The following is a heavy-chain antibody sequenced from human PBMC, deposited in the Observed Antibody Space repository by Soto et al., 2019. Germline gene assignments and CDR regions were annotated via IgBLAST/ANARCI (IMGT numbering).Heavy chain of an antibody. CDR1: GYDFSTYY. V-gene: IGHV5-51*01. Sequence: GESLNISCKGSGYDFSTYYIGWVREMPGKGLEWLGLIHPRDSDTRYSPSFQGQVTISVDQSINTAYLQWSSLKASDTATYYCARDGRYSRYCCDSDVWGKGTKVTV. J-gene: IGHJ3*01. CDR2: IHPRDSDT. CDR3: ARDGRYSRYCCDSDV. D-gene: IGHD6-13*01.